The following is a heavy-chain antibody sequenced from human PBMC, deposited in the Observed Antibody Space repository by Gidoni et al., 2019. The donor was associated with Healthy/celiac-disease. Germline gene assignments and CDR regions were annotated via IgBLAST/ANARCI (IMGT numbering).Heavy chain of an antibody. D-gene: IGHD6-19*01. J-gene: IGHJ4*02. Sequence: QVQLQQWGAGLLKPSETLSLTCAVYGGSFSGYYWSWIRQPPGKGLEWIGEINHSGSTNYNPSLKSRVTISVDTSKNQFSLKLSSVTAADTAVYYCARGRSGWLHRVDYWGQGTLVTVSS. CDR1: GGSFSGYY. V-gene: IGHV4-34*01. CDR2: INHSGST. CDR3: ARGRSGWLHRVDY.